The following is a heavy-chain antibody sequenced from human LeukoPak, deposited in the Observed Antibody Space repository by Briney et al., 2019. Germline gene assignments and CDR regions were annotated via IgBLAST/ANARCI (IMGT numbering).Heavy chain of an antibody. J-gene: IGHJ4*02. CDR3: ARHRNYGDRTFDY. Sequence: PSETLSLTCTVSGGSINNYYWSWIRQPPGKGLEWIGYIYYSGSTNHNRSLKSRVTISLDTSKNQFSLKLNSVTAADTAVYYCARHRNYGDRTFDYWGQGTLVTVSS. CDR1: GGSINNYY. CDR2: IYYSGST. V-gene: IGHV4-59*08. D-gene: IGHD4-17*01.